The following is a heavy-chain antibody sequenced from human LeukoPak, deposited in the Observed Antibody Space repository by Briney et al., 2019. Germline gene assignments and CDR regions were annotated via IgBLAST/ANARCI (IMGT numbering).Heavy chain of an antibody. CDR3: ARVIVVVPAAIPPFDY. Sequence: PGGSLRLSCAASGFTFTNYWMNWVRQAPGKGLEWVASINQDGSEKYYVDSVKGRFTISRDNAKNSLYLQMNSLRAEDTAVYYCARVIVVVPAAIPPFDYWGQGTLVTVSS. CDR1: GFTFTNYW. CDR2: INQDGSEK. D-gene: IGHD2-2*02. J-gene: IGHJ4*02. V-gene: IGHV3-7*04.